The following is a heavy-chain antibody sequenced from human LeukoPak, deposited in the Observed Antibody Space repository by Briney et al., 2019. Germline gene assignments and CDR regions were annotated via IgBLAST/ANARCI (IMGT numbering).Heavy chain of an antibody. V-gene: IGHV1-2*02. Sequence: GASVKVSCKASGYTFTSYYMHWVRQAPGQGLEWMGWINPNSGGTNYAQKFQGRVTMTRDTSISTAYMELSRLRSDDTAVYYCARSSYDFWSGYYTLDYWGQGTLVTVSS. J-gene: IGHJ4*02. D-gene: IGHD3-3*01. CDR3: ARSSYDFWSGYYTLDY. CDR2: INPNSGGT. CDR1: GYTFTSYY.